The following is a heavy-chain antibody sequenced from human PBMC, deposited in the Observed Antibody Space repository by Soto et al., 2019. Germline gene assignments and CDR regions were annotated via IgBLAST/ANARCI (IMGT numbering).Heavy chain of an antibody. CDR1: GFTFNIYA. CDR3: AREDDSGYRYINYGLDV. J-gene: IGHJ6*02. V-gene: IGHV3-30-3*01. Sequence: PGGSMRLSCAASGFTFNIYALHWDRQAPGKGLEWVAVISFDGTKKYYSDSVKGRFTISRDNLKNTLYLQMNNLRVEDAALYFCAREDDSGYRYINYGLDVLGQGTTVTVSS. CDR2: ISFDGTKK. D-gene: IGHD2-21*02.